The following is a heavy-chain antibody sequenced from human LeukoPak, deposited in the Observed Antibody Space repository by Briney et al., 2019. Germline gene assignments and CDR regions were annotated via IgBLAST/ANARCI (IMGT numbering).Heavy chain of an antibody. D-gene: IGHD4-17*01. CDR1: GGTFSSYA. Sequence: SVKVSCKASGGTFSSYAISWVRQAPGQGLEWMGGIIPIFGTANYAQKFQGRVTITADKSTSTVYMELSSLRSEDTAVYYCARSMNYGENYFDYWGQGTLVTVSS. CDR3: ARSMNYGENYFDY. CDR2: IIPIFGTA. J-gene: IGHJ4*02. V-gene: IGHV1-69*06.